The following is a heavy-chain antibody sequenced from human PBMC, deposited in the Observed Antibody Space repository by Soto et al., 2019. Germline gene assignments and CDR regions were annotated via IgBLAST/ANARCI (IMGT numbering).Heavy chain of an antibody. V-gene: IGHV1-69*05. J-gene: IGHJ6*02. CDR2: IIPIFGTA. CDR1: GGTFSSYA. D-gene: IGHD2-15*01. CDR3: ARDFPGGYCSGGSCYLSVSDYYYGMDF. Sequence: ASVKVSCKASGGTFSSYAISWVRQAPGQGLEWMGGIIPIFGTANYAQKFQGRVTMTTDTSTSTAYTELRSLRSDDTAVYYCARDFPGGYCSGGSCYLSVSDYYYGMDFCGQGTTVTVSS.